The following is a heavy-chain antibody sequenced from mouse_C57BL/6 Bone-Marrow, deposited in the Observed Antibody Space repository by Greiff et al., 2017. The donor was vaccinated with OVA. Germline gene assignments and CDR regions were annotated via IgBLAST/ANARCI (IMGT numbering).Heavy chain of an antibody. D-gene: IGHD1-1*01. CDR3: ARGGITGPHY. J-gene: IGHJ2*01. CDR2: ISDGGSYT. CDR1: GFTFSGYA. V-gene: IGHV5-4*03. Sequence: EVKVEESGGDLVKPGGSLKLSCAASGFTFSGYAMSWVRQTPEKRLEWVATISDGGSYTYHPDNVKGRFTISSDNAKNNLYLQMSHLQSEDTAMYYCARGGITGPHYWGQGTTLTVSS.